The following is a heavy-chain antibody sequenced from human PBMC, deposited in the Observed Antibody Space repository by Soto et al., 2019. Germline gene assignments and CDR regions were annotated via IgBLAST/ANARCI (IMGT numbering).Heavy chain of an antibody. J-gene: IGHJ4*02. CDR2: IYYSGST. V-gene: IGHV4-59*08. Sequence: SETLSLTCTVSGGSISSYYWSWIRQPPGKGLEWIGYIYYSGSTNYNPSLKSRVTISVDTSKNHFSLKLNSMTAADTAVYYCARHNYGSGSTYFDYWGQGTLVTVSS. D-gene: IGHD3-10*01. CDR1: GGSISSYY. CDR3: ARHNYGSGSTYFDY.